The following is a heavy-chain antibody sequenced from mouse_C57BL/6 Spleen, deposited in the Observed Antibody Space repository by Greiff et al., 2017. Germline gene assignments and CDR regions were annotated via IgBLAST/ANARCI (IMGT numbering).Heavy chain of an antibody. CDR2: IDPSDSYT. J-gene: IGHJ3*01. CDR3: ARSQYGKSFAD. V-gene: IGHV1-69*01. Sequence: QVQLQQPGAELVMPGASVKLSCKASGYTFTSYWMHWVKQRPGQGLEWIGEIDPSDSYTNYNQKFKGKSTLTVDKSSSTAYMQLSSLTSGDSAVYYGARSQYGKSFADWGQGTLVTVSA. CDR1: GYTFTSYW. D-gene: IGHD2-10*02.